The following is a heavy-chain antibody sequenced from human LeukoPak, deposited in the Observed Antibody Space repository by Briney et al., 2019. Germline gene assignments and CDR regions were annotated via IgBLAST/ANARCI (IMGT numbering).Heavy chain of an antibody. V-gene: IGHV4-30-4*08. J-gene: IGHJ4*02. CDR2: IHYSGST. D-gene: IGHD1-26*01. Sequence: SETLSLTCTVSGGSISTDNYWSWIRQPPGKGLEWIGYIHYSGSTYYNPSLKSRVTISLETSKNQFSLKLSSVTAADTAVYYCARDISGGSYNFDYWGQGTLVTVSS. CDR3: ARDISGGSYNFDY. CDR1: GGSISTDNY.